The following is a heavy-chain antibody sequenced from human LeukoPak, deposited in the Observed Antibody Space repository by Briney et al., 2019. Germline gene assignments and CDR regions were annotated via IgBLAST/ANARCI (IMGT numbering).Heavy chain of an antibody. CDR3: ARAGYTISSYRFDY. D-gene: IGHD3-16*02. CDR1: SGSINSYW. Sequence: SETLSLTCSVSSGSINSYWWSWIPQPAGKGLEFIGRIYTTGMTNYNPSLKSRVSMSVDTSKNQFSLELRSVTAADTAVYFCARAGYTISSYRFDYWGQGALVTVSS. J-gene: IGHJ4*02. V-gene: IGHV4-4*07. CDR2: IYTTGMT.